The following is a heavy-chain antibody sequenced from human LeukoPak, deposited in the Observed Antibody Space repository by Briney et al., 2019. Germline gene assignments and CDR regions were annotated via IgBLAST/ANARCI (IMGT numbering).Heavy chain of an antibody. CDR1: GFTFSDYY. CDR3: ARSKGWPLPNFDY. V-gene: IGHV3-66*01. Sequence: GGSLRLSCAASGFTFSDYYMTWVRQAPGKGLEWVSVIYSGGSTYYADSVKGRFTISRDNSKNTVYLQMNSLRAEDTAVYYCARSKGWPLPNFDYWGQGTLVTVSS. CDR2: IYSGGST. J-gene: IGHJ4*02. D-gene: IGHD6-19*01.